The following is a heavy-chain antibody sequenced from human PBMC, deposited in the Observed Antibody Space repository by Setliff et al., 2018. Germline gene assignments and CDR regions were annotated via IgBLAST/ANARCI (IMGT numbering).Heavy chain of an antibody. D-gene: IGHD5-18*01. CDR3: ARDGGTAMVKTYYYGLDV. J-gene: IGHJ6*02. Sequence: GGSLRLSCAASGFRFSDLYMSWVRQVPGKGLEWLSKISGTGNTVYYADSVRGRFTISRDNAKNSLYLDLNSLRGEDMAVYYCARDGGTAMVKTYYYGLDVWGQGTTVTVSS. CDR2: ISGTGNTV. CDR1: GFRFSDLY. V-gene: IGHV3-11*04.